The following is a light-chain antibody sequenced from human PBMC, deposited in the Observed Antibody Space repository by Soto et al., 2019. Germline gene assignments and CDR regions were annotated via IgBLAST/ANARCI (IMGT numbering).Light chain of an antibody. CDR2: GVS. CDR3: CSYAGGPEV. V-gene: IGLV2-11*01. J-gene: IGLJ1*01. Sequence: QSALTQPRSVSGSPGHSVTISCTGTSSDVGGYKYVSWYQQKPGKAPKLIIYGVSRWPSGVPNRFSGSKSGNRASLTISGLQAEDEGDYYCCSYAGGPEVFGTGTKLTVL. CDR1: SSDVGGYKY.